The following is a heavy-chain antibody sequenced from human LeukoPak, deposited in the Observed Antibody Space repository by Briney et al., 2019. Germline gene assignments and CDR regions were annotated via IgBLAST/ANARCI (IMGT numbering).Heavy chain of an antibody. V-gene: IGHV4-59*02. Sequence: PSETLSLTCTVSGASASSYYWSWIRQPPGKGLEWIGYIYYSGSINYNPSLKTRVTISVDASKNQFSLKLSSVTVADTAVYYCARGERLGGDYWGQGALVTVSS. J-gene: IGHJ4*02. CDR1: GASASSYY. CDR3: ARGERLGGDY. CDR2: IYYSGSI. D-gene: IGHD1-1*01.